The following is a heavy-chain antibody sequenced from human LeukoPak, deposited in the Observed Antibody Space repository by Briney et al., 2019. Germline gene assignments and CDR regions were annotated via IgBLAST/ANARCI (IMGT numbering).Heavy chain of an antibody. CDR1: GFTFSDYS. J-gene: IGHJ4*02. V-gene: IGHV3-21*01. D-gene: IGHD3-10*01. Sequence: GGSLRLSCAASGFTFSDYSMNWVRQAPGKGLEWVSSISSISTYIFYADSVKGRFTISRDNAKNSLYLQMNSLRAEDTAVYYCARVQNPYVSGSYYYFDYWGQGTLVTVSS. CDR2: ISSISTYI. CDR3: ARVQNPYVSGSYYYFDY.